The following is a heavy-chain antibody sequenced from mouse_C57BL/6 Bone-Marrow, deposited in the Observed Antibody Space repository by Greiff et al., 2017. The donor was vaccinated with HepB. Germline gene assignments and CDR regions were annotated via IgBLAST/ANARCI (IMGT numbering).Heavy chain of an antibody. CDR3: ARGGRQLRLPLFAY. D-gene: IGHD3-2*02. Sequence: QVQLQQPGAELVKPGASVKMSCKASGYTFTSYWITWVKQRPGQGLEWIGDIYPGSGSTNYNEKFKSKATLTVDTSSSTAYMQLSSLTSEDSAVYYCARGGRQLRLPLFAYWGQGTLVTVSA. V-gene: IGHV1-55*01. CDR1: GYTFTSYW. J-gene: IGHJ3*01. CDR2: IYPGSGST.